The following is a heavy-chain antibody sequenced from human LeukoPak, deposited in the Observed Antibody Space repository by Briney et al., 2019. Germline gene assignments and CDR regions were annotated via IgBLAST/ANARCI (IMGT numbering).Heavy chain of an antibody. J-gene: IGHJ6*03. CDR3: TRLFYGDYESRKYYYMDV. CDR1: GFTFSDFY. Sequence: GGSLRLSCAASGFTFSDFYMDWVRQAPGKGLEWVGRSRNKVNSYTTEYAASVKGRFTISRDDSKNSLYLQMNSLKAEDTAVYYCTRLFYGDYESRKYYYMDVWGKGTTVIVSS. CDR2: SRNKVNSYTT. V-gene: IGHV3-72*01. D-gene: IGHD4-17*01.